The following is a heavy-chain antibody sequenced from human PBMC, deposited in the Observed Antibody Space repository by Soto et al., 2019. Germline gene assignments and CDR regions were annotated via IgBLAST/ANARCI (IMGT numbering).Heavy chain of an antibody. Sequence: HPGGSLRLSCAASGFTFSSYAMSWVRQAPGKGLEWVSAISGSGGSTYYADSVKGRFTISRDNSKNTLYLQMNSLRAEDTAVYYCAKDHRYYGSGSYFYYYYGMDVWGQGTTVTVS. V-gene: IGHV3-23*01. J-gene: IGHJ6*02. CDR2: ISGSGGST. CDR1: GFTFSSYA. D-gene: IGHD3-10*01. CDR3: AKDHRYYGSGSYFYYYYGMDV.